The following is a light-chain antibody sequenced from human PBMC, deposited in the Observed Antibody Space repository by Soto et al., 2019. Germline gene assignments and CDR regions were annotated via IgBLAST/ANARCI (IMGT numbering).Light chain of an antibody. V-gene: IGKV1-5*03. J-gene: IGKJ1*01. CDR3: QQYNDNWT. Sequence: DIQMTQSPSTLSASVGDRVTITSRASQSVSRWLAWYHQKPGKAPKLLIYKASTFESGVPSRFSGSGSGTEFTLGISSLQPDDSATYYCQQYNDNWTFGQGTKVEIK. CDR1: QSVSRW. CDR2: KAS.